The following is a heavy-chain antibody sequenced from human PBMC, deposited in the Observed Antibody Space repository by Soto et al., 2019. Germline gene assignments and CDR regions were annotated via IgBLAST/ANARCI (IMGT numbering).Heavy chain of an antibody. CDR2: INRDGSST. Sequence: GGSLRLSCAASGFTFSSYWMHWVRQAPGKGLVWVSRINRDGSSTNYADSVKGRVTISRDTAKNTLYLQMNSLRAEDTAVYYFARDRLYYDSSGYYDYWGQGTLVTVS. CDR3: ARDRLYYDSSGYYDY. CDR1: GFTFSSYW. D-gene: IGHD3-22*01. V-gene: IGHV3-74*01. J-gene: IGHJ4*02.